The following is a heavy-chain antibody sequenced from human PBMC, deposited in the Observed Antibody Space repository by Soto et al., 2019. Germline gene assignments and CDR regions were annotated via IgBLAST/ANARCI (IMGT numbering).Heavy chain of an antibody. CDR1: GGSISSSSYY. J-gene: IGHJ1*01. CDR3: ARHACSGGSCYSPEYFQH. CDR2: IYYSGST. V-gene: IGHV4-39*01. D-gene: IGHD2-15*01. Sequence: TSETLSLTCTVSGGSISSSSYYWGWIRQPPGKGLEWIGSIYYSGSTYYNPSLKSRVTISVDTSKNQFSLKLSSVTAADTAVYYCARHACSGGSCYSPEYFQHWGQGTLVTVSS.